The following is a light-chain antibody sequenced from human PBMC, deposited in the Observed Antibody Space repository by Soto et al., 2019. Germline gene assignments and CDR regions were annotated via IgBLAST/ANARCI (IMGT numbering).Light chain of an antibody. CDR1: QDIGIR. V-gene: IGKV1D-16*01. CDR3: QQYYSYPPIT. Sequence: DIQMTQSPSSLSASVGDTVTITCRSSQDIGIRLSWYQQKPGKAPKLLIYAASTLQSGVPSRFSGSGSGTDFTLTISCLQSEDFATYYCQQYYSYPPITFGQGTRLEIK. J-gene: IGKJ5*01. CDR2: AAS.